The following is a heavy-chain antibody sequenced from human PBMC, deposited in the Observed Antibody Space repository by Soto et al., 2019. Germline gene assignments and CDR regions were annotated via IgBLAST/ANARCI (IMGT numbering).Heavy chain of an antibody. CDR3: ARSPLDLITIFGVVIIGRADYYYGMDV. Sequence: ASVKVSCKASGYTFTGYYMHWVRQAPGQGLEWMGWINPNSGGTNYAQKFQGRVTMTRDTSISTAYMELSRLRSDDTAVYYCARSPLDLITIFGVVIIGRADYYYGMDVWGQGTTVTVSS. V-gene: IGHV1-2*02. D-gene: IGHD3-3*01. CDR1: GYTFTGYY. J-gene: IGHJ6*02. CDR2: INPNSGGT.